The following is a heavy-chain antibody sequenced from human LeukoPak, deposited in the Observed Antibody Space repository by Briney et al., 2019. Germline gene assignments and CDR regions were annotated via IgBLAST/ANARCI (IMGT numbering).Heavy chain of an antibody. Sequence: ASVKVSCKASGGTFISYAISWVRQAPGQGLEWMGRIIPILGIANYAQKFQGRVTITADKSTSTAYMELSSLRSEDTAVYYCARAVLGDYVWGSYRATFDYWGQGTLVTVSS. CDR2: IIPILGIA. J-gene: IGHJ4*02. CDR3: ARAVLGDYVWGSYRATFDY. V-gene: IGHV1-69*04. CDR1: GGTFISYA. D-gene: IGHD3-16*02.